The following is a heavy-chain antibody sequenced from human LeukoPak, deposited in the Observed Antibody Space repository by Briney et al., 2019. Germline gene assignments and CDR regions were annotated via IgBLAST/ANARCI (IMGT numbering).Heavy chain of an antibody. CDR1: GFTFSSYA. Sequence: GGSLRLSCSASGFTFSSYAMHWVRQAPGKGLEYVSAISSNGGSTHYADSVKGRFTISRDNSKNTLYLQMSSLRAEDTAVYYCVKEGLGYYFDYWGQGTLVTVSS. J-gene: IGHJ4*02. V-gene: IGHV3-64D*06. CDR2: ISSNGGST. CDR3: VKEGLGYYFDY.